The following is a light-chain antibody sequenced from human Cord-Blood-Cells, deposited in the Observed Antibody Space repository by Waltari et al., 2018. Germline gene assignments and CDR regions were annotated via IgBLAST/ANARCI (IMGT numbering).Light chain of an antibody. CDR3: QQYDNLPIP. Sequence: DIQMTQSPSSLSASVGDRVTITGQASQDISNYLNWYQQKPGKAPKLLIYDASNLETGVPSRFSGSGSGTDFTFTISSLKPEDIATYYCQQYDNLPIPFGQGTRLEIK. V-gene: IGKV1-33*01. J-gene: IGKJ5*01. CDR1: QDISNY. CDR2: DAS.